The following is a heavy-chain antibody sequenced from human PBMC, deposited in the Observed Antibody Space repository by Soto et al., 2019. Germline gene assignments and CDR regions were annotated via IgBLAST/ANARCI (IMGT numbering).Heavy chain of an antibody. J-gene: IGHJ6*02. CDR1: GVTFSGAA. D-gene: IGHD1-7*01. CDR3: TRTSITGTTRYYYGMDV. CDR2: IRSKANSYAT. V-gene: IGHV3-73*01. Sequence: PGGSLRLSCAASGVTFSGAAMHRIRHASGKGLDWVGRIRSKANSYATAYAASVKGRFTISRDDSKTTAYLKMNSLKTEDTAVYYCTRTSITGTTRYYYGMDVWGQGTTVTVSS.